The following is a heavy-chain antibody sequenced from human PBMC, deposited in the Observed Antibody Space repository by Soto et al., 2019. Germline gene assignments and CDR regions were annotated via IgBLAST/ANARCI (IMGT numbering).Heavy chain of an antibody. Sequence: ASVKVSCKASGYTFTSCVIHWVRQAPGQRLEWMGWINTDNGNTKYSQRFQGRVTITRDTSASTAYMELSNLISEDTAVYYCARDRAVDWYFDLWGRGTLVTVSS. CDR1: GYTFTSCV. CDR3: ARDRAVDWYFDL. CDR2: INTDNGNT. V-gene: IGHV1-3*04. D-gene: IGHD6-19*01. J-gene: IGHJ2*01.